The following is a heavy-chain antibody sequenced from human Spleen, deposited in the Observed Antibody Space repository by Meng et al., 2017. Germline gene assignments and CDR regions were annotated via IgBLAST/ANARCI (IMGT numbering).Heavy chain of an antibody. J-gene: IGHJ4*02. CDR3: ARDLNGDRGIYFDY. CDR1: CYTFTHHG. V-gene: IGHV1-18*01. Sequence: LLLVQSGAEVKEPWGSVRASCRASCYTFTHHGISWIRQAPGEGLEWMGWISCYNGDPNYAQKFQGRVTISRDTSASTAYMELSSLRSEDTAIYYCARDLNGDRGIYFDYWGQGTLVTVSS. CDR2: ISCYNGDP. D-gene: IGHD3-10*01.